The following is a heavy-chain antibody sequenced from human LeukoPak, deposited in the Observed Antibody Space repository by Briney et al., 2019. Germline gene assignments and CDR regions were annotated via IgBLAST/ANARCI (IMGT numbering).Heavy chain of an antibody. CDR1: GFTFSSYS. CDR3: AKPSRPYCSSTSCNDY. Sequence: GGSLRLSCAASGFTFSSYSMNWVRQAPGKWLEWVSSISSSSSYIYYADSVKGRFTISRDNAKNSLYLQMNSLRAEDTAVYYCAKPSRPYCSSTSCNDYWGQGTLVTVSS. D-gene: IGHD2-2*01. V-gene: IGHV3-21*01. J-gene: IGHJ4*02. CDR2: ISSSSSYI.